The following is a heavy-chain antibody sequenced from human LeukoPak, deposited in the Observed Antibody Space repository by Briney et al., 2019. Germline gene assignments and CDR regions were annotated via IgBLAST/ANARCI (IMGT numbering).Heavy chain of an antibody. D-gene: IGHD3-3*01. CDR1: GFTFSSYG. Sequence: GGALRLSYAASGFTFSSYGMHWVRQAPGKGLEWGAVIWYDGSNKYYADSVKGRFTISRDNSKNTLYLQMNSLRAEDTAVYYCARAFWSGYYPYYYGMDVWGQGTTVTVSS. CDR2: IWYDGSNK. CDR3: ARAFWSGYYPYYYGMDV. V-gene: IGHV3-33*01. J-gene: IGHJ6*02.